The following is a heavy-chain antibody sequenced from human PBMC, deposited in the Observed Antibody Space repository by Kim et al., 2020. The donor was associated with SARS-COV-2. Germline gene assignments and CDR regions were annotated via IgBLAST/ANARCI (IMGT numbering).Heavy chain of an antibody. CDR3: ARQPAGSFSGFDS. D-gene: IGHD6-13*01. Sequence: SETLSLTCSVSGDSINSGDFFWVWVRQRSGRGLEWIGNVYYSGDTHYNPSLRVRASVSMDTSKNQFSLKVTSMTAADTAIYFCARQPAGSFSGFDSWGQG. CDR2: VYYSGDT. J-gene: IGHJ4*02. CDR1: GDSINSGDFF. V-gene: IGHV4-39*01.